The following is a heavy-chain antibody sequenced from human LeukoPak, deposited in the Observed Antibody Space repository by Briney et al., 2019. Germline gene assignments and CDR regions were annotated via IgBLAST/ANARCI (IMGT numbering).Heavy chain of an antibody. CDR2: INPNSGGT. J-gene: IGHJ4*02. Sequence: RVASVKVSCKASGYTFTGYYMHWVRQAPGQGLEWMGWINPNSGGTNYAQKFQGRVTMARDTSISTAYMELSRLRSDDTAVYYCARGGRELLLWGLSGRLDYWGQGTLVTVSS. V-gene: IGHV1-2*02. CDR3: ARGGRELLLWGLSGRLDY. CDR1: GYTFTGYY. D-gene: IGHD1-26*01.